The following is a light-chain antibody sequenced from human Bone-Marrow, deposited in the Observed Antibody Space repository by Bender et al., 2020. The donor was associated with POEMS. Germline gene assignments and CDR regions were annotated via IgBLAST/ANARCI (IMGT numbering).Light chain of an antibody. J-gene: IGLJ1*01. CDR2: EGS. CDR1: SSDVGSYDL. V-gene: IGLV2-14*02. CDR3: GSCINCTTLDYV. Sequence: QSALTQPASVSGSPGQSITISCTGTSSDVGSYDLVSWYQHHPGKVPKLVIYEGSKRPSGVSYRFSGSKSDNTASLTISGLQAEDEADYYCGSCINCTTLDYVFGTGTTVTVL.